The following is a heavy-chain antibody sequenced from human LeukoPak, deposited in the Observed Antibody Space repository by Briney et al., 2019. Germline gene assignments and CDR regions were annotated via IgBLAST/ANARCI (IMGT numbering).Heavy chain of an antibody. CDR3: ARGILPIVVVPAATFEP. J-gene: IGHJ5*02. Sequence: GGSLRLSCAAPGFTFSSYSMSWVRQAPGKGLEWVSSISSSSSYIYYADSVKGRFTISRDNAKNSLYLQMNSLRAEDTAVYYCARGILPIVVVPAATFEPWGQGTLVTVSS. CDR2: ISSSSSYI. D-gene: IGHD2-2*01. CDR1: GFTFSSYS. V-gene: IGHV3-21*01.